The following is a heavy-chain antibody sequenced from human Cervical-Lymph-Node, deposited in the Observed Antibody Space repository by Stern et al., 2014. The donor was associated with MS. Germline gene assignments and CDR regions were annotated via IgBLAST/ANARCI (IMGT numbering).Heavy chain of an antibody. V-gene: IGHV1-69*01. CDR2: IFPVFGTP. CDR1: GGTFSKFP. J-gene: IGHJ5*02. D-gene: IGHD6-13*01. Sequence: VQLVESGAEVTKPGSSVKVSCKASGGTFSKFPSSWVRQAPGQGLEWTGGIFPVFGTPTYAQEFRGRVRITADLSTSTVYMELSSLRSDDTAVYYCALSSETSDRWYSLGYDLWGQGTLVTVSS. CDR3: ALSSETSDRWYSLGYDL.